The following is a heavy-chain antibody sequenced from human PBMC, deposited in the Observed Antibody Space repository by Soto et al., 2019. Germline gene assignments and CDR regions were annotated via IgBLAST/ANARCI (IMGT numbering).Heavy chain of an antibody. J-gene: IGHJ5*02. CDR2: IYYSGST. CDR3: AREDGDYQGRFDP. D-gene: IGHD4-17*01. Sequence: QVQLQESGPGLVKPSQTLSLTCTVSGVSISSGGYYWSWIRQHPGKGLEWIGYIYYSGSTYYNPSLQSRVIISVDTSKSQFSLKLSSVTAADTAVYYCAREDGDYQGRFDPWGQGTLVTVSS. V-gene: IGHV4-31*03. CDR1: GVSISSGGYY.